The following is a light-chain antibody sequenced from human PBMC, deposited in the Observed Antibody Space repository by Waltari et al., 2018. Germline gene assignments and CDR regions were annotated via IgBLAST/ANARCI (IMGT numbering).Light chain of an antibody. Sequence: DIQLTQSPSTLSASVGDRVTITCRASQSISNWLSWYQQKPGKAPKLLIYKASGLESGVPSRFSGSGSGTEFTLTISCLQLDDFATYFCQQYDTYAFGQGTKVEI. V-gene: IGKV1-5*03. J-gene: IGKJ1*01. CDR2: KAS. CDR1: QSISNW. CDR3: QQYDTYA.